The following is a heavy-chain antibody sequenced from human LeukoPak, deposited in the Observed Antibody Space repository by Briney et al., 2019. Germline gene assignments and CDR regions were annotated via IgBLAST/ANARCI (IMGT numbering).Heavy chain of an antibody. CDR2: VLYDGSNK. CDR1: RFTFSSYA. CDR3: VRDLTGKNGDYGSVGY. Sequence: GRSLRLSCAASRFTFSSYAMHWVRQAPGKGLEWVAVVLYDGSNKYYADSVKGRFTISRDNSRNTLYLQMNRLRADDTAVYYCVRDLTGKNGDYGSVGYWGQGTLVTVSS. V-gene: IGHV3-30-3*01. D-gene: IGHD4-17*01. J-gene: IGHJ4*02.